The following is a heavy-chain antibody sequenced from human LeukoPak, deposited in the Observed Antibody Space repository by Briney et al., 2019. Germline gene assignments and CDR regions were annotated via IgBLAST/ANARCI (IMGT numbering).Heavy chain of an antibody. D-gene: IGHD3-22*01. CDR2: IRSSGSTI. CDR1: GFTFSDYY. V-gene: IGHV3-11*04. J-gene: IGHJ4*02. Sequence: GGSLRLSCAASGFTFSDYYMSWIRQAPGKGLEWVSNIRSSGSTIYIADSVKGRFTISRDNAKNSLYLQMNSLRAEDKAVYYCARAYYYDSSGAFDYWGQGTLVTVSS. CDR3: ARAYYYDSSGAFDY.